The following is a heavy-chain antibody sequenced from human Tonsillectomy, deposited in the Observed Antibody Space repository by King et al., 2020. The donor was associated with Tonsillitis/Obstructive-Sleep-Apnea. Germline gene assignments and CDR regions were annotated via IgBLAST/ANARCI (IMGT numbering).Heavy chain of an antibody. Sequence: VQLQQWGAGLLKPSETLSLTCAVYGGSFSGFHWSWIRQPPGKGREWIGEINHSGNTNYKPSLKSRVTISVDTSKNQFSLNLNSVTAADTAVYYCARGVRGGGTIYYYFYMDVWGKGTTVTVSS. CDR2: INHSGNT. V-gene: IGHV4-34*01. D-gene: IGHD1-26*01. J-gene: IGHJ6*03. CDR3: ARGVRGGGTIYYYFYMDV. CDR1: GGSFSGFH.